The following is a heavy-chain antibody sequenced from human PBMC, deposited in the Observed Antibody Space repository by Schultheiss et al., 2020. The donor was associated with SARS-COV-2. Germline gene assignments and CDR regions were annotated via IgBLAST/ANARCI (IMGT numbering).Heavy chain of an antibody. J-gene: IGHJ4*02. CDR2: ISSDGSNK. D-gene: IGHD2-2*02. Sequence: GGSLRLSCAASGFTFSSYAMSWVRQAPGKGLEWVAPISSDGSNKCFADSVKGRFTISRDNSKTTLFLQMDCLRAEDTAVCYCAKDLSYCSSTSCYNYWGQGTLVTVSS. CDR1: GFTFSSYA. CDR3: AKDLSYCSSTSCYNY. V-gene: IGHV3-30*14.